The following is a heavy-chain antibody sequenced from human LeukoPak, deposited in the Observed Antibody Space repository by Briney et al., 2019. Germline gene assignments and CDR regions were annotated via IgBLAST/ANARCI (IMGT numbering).Heavy chain of an antibody. V-gene: IGHV3-23*01. D-gene: IGHD2-2*02. CDR1: GFTFSSYA. Sequence: PGGSLRLSCAASGFTFSSYAMSWVRQAPGKGLEWVSAIRGSGGSTYYADSVKGRFTISRDNSKNPLYLQMNSLRAEDTAVYYCALVVPAAISYWGQGTLVTVSS. CDR3: ALVVPAAISY. J-gene: IGHJ4*02. CDR2: IRGSGGST.